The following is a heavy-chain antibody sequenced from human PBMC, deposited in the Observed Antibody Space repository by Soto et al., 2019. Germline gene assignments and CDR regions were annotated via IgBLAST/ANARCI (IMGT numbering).Heavy chain of an antibody. J-gene: IGHJ3*02. D-gene: IGHD3-22*01. CDR3: AADGYSHDGSYAFDI. Sequence: SVKVSCKASGFTFSSSAVQWVRQARGQRLEWIGWIVVGSGHTNYAQKFQERVTITRDMSTSTAYMDLSSLRSEDTAVYYCAADGYSHDGSYAFDIWGQGTTVTVSS. CDR2: IVVGSGHT. CDR1: GFTFSSSA. V-gene: IGHV1-58*01.